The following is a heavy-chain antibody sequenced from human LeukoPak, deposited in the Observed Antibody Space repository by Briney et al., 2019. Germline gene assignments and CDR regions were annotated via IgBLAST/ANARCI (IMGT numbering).Heavy chain of an antibody. D-gene: IGHD6-13*01. CDR2: IYPSGST. V-gene: IGHV4-61*02. J-gene: IGHJ4*02. Sequence: SETLSLTCTVTGGSISSDDHYWPWIRQPAGKGLEWIGRIYPSGSTNYNPSLKSRVTISVDTSKNQFSLKLSSVTAADTAVYYCARVDSSNWYDSRGYFDYWGQGTLVTVSS. CDR3: ARVDSSNWYDSRGYFDY. CDR1: GGSISSDDHY.